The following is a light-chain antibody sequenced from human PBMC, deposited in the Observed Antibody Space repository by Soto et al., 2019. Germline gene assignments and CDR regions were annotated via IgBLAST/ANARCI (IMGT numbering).Light chain of an antibody. CDR1: QSISSW. V-gene: IGKV1-5*01. J-gene: IGKJ1*01. CDR3: QQYNSYWWT. Sequence: DIQMTQSPSTLSAYVGDRVTITCRASQSISSWLAWYQQKPGKAPKLLIYDASSLESGVPSRFSGSGSGTEFTLTISRLQPDDFATYYCQQYNSYWWTLGPGPKVDIK. CDR2: DAS.